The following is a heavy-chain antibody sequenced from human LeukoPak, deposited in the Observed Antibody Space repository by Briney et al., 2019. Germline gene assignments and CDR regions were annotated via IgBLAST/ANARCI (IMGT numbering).Heavy chain of an antibody. V-gene: IGHV4-34*01. CDR3: ARHYDFWSGYWGYFDY. D-gene: IGHD3-3*01. CDR1: GGSFSGYY. CDR2: INHSGST. Sequence: TLSLTCXVYGGSFSGYYWSWIRQPPGKGLEWIGEINHSGSTNYNPSLKSRVTISVDTSKNQFSLKLSSVTAADTAVYYCARHYDFWSGYWGYFDYWGQGTLVTVSS. J-gene: IGHJ4*02.